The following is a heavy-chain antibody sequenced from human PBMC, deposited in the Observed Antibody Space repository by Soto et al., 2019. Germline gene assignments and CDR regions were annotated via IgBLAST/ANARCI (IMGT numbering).Heavy chain of an antibody. D-gene: IGHD3-16*01. CDR3: ARDSLGGGMDV. Sequence: EVQLVESGGGLVQPGGSLRLSCAASGLIFSNYSMNWVRQAPGKGLEWVSAISRTSIYIYYPDSLNGRFTVSRDNAKNSLYLQMNSLRAEDTAVYYCARDSLGGGMDVWGQGTTVTVSS. J-gene: IGHJ6*02. CDR2: ISRTSIYI. V-gene: IGHV3-21*01. CDR1: GLIFSNYS.